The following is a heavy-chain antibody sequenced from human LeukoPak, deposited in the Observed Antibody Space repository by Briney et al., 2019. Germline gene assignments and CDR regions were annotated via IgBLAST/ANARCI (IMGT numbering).Heavy chain of an antibody. Sequence: SESLSLTCTVSGASISTYSWNWIRQAPGRGLEWIGYMSYRGSTNFNPSLRGRGTMSLDTSKKQFSLELTSVTAEDTAVYYCARSDSTDFKGFDPWGQGTLVTVSS. CDR3: ARSDSTDFKGFDP. V-gene: IGHV4-59*01. CDR2: MSYRGST. CDR1: GASISTYS. J-gene: IGHJ5*02. D-gene: IGHD3/OR15-3a*01.